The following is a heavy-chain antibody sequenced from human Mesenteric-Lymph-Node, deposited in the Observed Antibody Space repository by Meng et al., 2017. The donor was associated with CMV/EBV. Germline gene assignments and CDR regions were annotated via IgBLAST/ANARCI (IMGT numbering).Heavy chain of an antibody. Sequence: SETLSLTCTVSGGSVSSGSYYWSWIRQPPGTGLEWIGYIYYSGSTNYNPSLKSRVTISVDTSKNQFSLKLSSVTAADTAVYYCARVSYSGSYYGYWGQGTLVTVSS. CDR2: IYYSGST. V-gene: IGHV4-61*01. J-gene: IGHJ4*02. D-gene: IGHD1-26*01. CDR3: ARVSYSGSYYGY. CDR1: GGSVSSGSYY.